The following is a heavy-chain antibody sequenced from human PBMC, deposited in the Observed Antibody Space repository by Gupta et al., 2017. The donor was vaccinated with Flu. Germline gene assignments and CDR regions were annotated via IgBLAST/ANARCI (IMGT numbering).Heavy chain of an antibody. D-gene: IGHD3-9*01. CDR3: ARGTGRRAYCDH. V-gene: IGHV1-3*01. J-gene: IGHJ4*02. Sequence: ASGYTFTTYAIHWVRQAPGQRLEWMGWIVAGNGNTKYSQKFQGRLTITRDTSANTVYMELNSRTSEHTAVYYCARGTGRRAYCDHWGQGTRVTVSS. CDR1: GYTFTTYA. CDR2: IVAGNGNT.